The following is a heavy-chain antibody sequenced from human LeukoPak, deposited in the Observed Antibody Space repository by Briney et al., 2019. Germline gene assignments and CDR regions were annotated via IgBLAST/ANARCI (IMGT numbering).Heavy chain of an antibody. J-gene: IGHJ4*02. CDR3: ARGGEYYYDSSGYSFDY. V-gene: IGHV1-2*06. CDR1: GYTFTGYY. D-gene: IGHD3-22*01. Sequence: ASVKVSCTASGYTFTGYYMHWVRQAPGQGLEWMGRINPNSGGTNYAQKFQGRATMTRDTSTSTAYMELSRLRSDDTAVYYCARGGEYYYDSSGYSFDYWGQGTLVTVSS. CDR2: INPNSGGT.